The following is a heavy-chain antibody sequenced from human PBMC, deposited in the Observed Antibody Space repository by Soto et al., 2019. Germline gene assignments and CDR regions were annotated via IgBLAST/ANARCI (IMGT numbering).Heavy chain of an antibody. CDR3: ARQSCGSTSCFYDY. D-gene: IGHD2-2*01. CDR1: EYTFTDNY. CDR2: LNPNSGAT. J-gene: IGHJ4*02. V-gene: IGHV1-2*02. Sequence: VKVSCKTSEYTFTDNYIYWIRQAPGQGLEWMGWLNPNSGATDFAQRFQGRVTLTSDTSISTAYMELNRLTSDDTAVFYCARQSCGSTSCFYDYWGPGTLVTV.